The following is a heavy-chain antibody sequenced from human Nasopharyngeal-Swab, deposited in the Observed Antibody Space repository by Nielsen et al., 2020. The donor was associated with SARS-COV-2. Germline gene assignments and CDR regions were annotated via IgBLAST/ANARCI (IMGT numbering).Heavy chain of an antibody. D-gene: IGHD4-17*01. CDR2: ISYDGSSS. CDR3: ARENDYADEYYFDY. Sequence: GESLKISCAASGFTFTSYAMHWVRQAPGKGLEWVAVISYDGSSSYYADSVKGRFTISRDNSKNTLYLQMNILRAEDTAVYYCARENDYADEYYFDYWGQGTLVTVSS. CDR1: GFTFTSYA. V-gene: IGHV3-30*04. J-gene: IGHJ4*02.